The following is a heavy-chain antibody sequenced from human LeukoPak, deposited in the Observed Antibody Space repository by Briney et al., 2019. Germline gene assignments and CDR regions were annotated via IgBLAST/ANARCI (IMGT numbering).Heavy chain of an antibody. V-gene: IGHV3-7*01. J-gene: IGHJ4*02. CDR2: INQDGSEK. Sequence: GGSLRLSCAASGFSFSSYWMSWVHQAPGKGLEWVANINQDGSEKYYVDSVKGRFTISRDNAKNSLHLQMNSLRAEDTAVYYCARRDGYNTFYFEYWGQGTLVTVSS. D-gene: IGHD5-24*01. CDR3: ARRDGYNTFYFEY. CDR1: GFSFSSYW.